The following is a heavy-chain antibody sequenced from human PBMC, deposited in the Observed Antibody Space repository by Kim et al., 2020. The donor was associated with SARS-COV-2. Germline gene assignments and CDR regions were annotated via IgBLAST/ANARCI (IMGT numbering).Heavy chain of an antibody. J-gene: IGHJ6*01. V-gene: IGHV3-30*04. CDR3: ARDLYSGSYYDYYYGMDV. CDR1: GFTFSSYA. CDR2: ISYDGSNK. Sequence: GGSLRLSCAASGFTFSSYAMHWVRQAPGKGLEWVAVISYDGSNKYYADSVKGRFTISRDNSKNTLYLQMNSLRAEDTAVYYCARDLYSGSYYDYYYGMDVWGQGTTATVSS. D-gene: IGHD1-26*01.